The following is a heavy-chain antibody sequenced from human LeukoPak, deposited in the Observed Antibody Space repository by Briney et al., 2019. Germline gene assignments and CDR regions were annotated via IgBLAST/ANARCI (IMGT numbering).Heavy chain of an antibody. CDR1: GYTFTGYY. CDR2: INPNSGGT. J-gene: IGHJ4*02. CDR3: ARGLGYCSTPDCPARVLCFDY. D-gene: IGHD2-15*01. Sequence: ASVKVSCKASGYTFTGYYLNWVRQAPGQGLEWVGWINPNSGGTNYAQKFQGRVTMTRDASISTAYMELSRLRSDDTAVYYCARGLGYCSTPDCPARVLCFDYWGQGTLVTVSS. V-gene: IGHV1-2*02.